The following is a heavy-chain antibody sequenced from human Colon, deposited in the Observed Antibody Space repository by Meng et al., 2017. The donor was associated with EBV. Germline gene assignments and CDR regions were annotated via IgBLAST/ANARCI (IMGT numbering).Heavy chain of an antibody. J-gene: IGHJ2*01. CDR3: MRDLLVLEKNEV. CDR1: GCSISSSNW. D-gene: IGHD1-1*01. V-gene: IGHV4-4*02. CDR2: IFHSGLT. Sequence: QVELQGSGPGPVKPSESLSLPCAVSGCSISSSNWWGWVRQSPEKGLEWIGEIFHSGLTNYNPSLQSRGTISVDKSKNQFSLEVTSVTAADTAIYYCMRDLLVLEKNEVWGRGTLVTVSS.